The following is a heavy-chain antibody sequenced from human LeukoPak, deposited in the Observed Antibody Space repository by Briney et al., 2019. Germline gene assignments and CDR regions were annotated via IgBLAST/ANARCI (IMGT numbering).Heavy chain of an antibody. CDR3: ATTTYYYDSSGYYFLDY. CDR2: IDTSGST. CDR1: GDSIGSYY. D-gene: IGHD3-22*01. J-gene: IGHJ4*02. Sequence: SETLSLTCTVSGDSIGSYYWSWIRQPAGKGLEWVGRIDTSGSTNYNPSLKSRVTMSVDTSKNQLSLELSAVTAADTAVYCCATTTYYYDSSGYYFLDYWGQGTLVTAPS. V-gene: IGHV4-4*07.